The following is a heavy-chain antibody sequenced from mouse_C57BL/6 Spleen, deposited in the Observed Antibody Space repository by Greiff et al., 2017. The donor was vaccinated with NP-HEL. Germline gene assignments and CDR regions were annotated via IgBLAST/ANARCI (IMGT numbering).Heavy chain of an antibody. CDR2: IDPANGDT. V-gene: IGHV14-4*01. J-gene: IGHJ4*01. CDR1: GFNIKDDY. D-gene: IGHD1-1*01. CDR3: TGGSSYEAMDY. Sequence: VQLQQSGAELVRPGASVKLSCTASGFNIKDDYMHWVKQRPEQGLEWIGWIDPANGDTEYASKFQGKATITADTSSNTAYLQLSSLTSEDTAVYYCTGGSSYEAMDYRGQGTSVTVSS.